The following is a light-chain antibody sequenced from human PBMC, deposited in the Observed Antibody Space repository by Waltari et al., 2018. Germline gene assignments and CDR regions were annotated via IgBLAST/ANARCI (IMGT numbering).Light chain of an antibody. V-gene: IGKV2-28*01. J-gene: IGKJ2*01. Sequence: DIVMTQSPLSLPVTPGEPASISCRSSQSLLHTNGYNYMDWYLQKPGQSPQLLIYLGSNRGSGVPDRFSGSGSGTDFTLKISRVEAEDLGVYYCMQALQTPYTFGQGTKLEIK. CDR1: QSLLHTNGYNY. CDR3: MQALQTPYT. CDR2: LGS.